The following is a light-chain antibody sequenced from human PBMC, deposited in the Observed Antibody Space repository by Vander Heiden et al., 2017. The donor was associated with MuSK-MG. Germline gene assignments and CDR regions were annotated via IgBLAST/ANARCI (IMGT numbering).Light chain of an antibody. CDR1: QSISSY. Sequence: DIQRTQSPSTLSASVGDRVTITCRPSQSISSYLNWYQQKPGKAPKLLIYAASSLQSGVPSRFSGSGSGTDFTLTISSLQAEDFATYYCQQSYSTPQTFGQGTKVEIK. CDR2: AAS. V-gene: IGKV1-39*01. CDR3: QQSYSTPQT. J-gene: IGKJ1*01.